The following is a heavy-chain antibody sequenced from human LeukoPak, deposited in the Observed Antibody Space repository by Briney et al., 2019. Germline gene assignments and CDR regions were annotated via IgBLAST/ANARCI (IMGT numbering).Heavy chain of an antibody. CDR2: IYYSGST. Sequence: PSETLSLTCTVSGGSISSSSYYWGWIRQPPGKGLEWIGSIYYSGSTYYNPSLKSRVTISVDTSKNQFSLKLSSVTAADTAVYYCARAGSPGIAAAGEWGYYYYYGMDVWGQGTTVTVSS. CDR1: GGSISSSSYY. J-gene: IGHJ6*02. V-gene: IGHV4-39*07. CDR3: ARAGSPGIAAAGEWGYYYYYGMDV. D-gene: IGHD6-13*01.